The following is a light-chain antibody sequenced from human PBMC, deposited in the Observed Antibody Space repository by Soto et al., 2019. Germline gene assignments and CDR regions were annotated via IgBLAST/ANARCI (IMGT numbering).Light chain of an antibody. Sequence: EIVMTQSPSTLSVSPGETASLSFMASQSAGNFLAWYQQKPGQAPRLLIYYISTRATGIPARFSGSGSGTEFTLTINSLQSEDSAVYYCQQHNQWPINFGQGTRLEIK. V-gene: IGKV3D-15*01. CDR2: YIS. J-gene: IGKJ5*01. CDR1: QSAGNF. CDR3: QQHNQWPIN.